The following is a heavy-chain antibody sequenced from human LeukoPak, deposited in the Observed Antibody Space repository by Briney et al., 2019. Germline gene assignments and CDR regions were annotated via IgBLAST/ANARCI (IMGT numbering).Heavy chain of an antibody. V-gene: IGHV1-69*05. D-gene: IGHD4-11*01. J-gene: IGHJ3*02. CDR3: ARSKRDPYAFDI. CDR1: GGTFISYA. CDR2: IIPIFGTA. Sequence: SVKVSCKASGGTFISYAISWVRQAPGQGLEWMGGIIPIFGTANYAQKFQGRVTITTDESTSTAYMELSSLRSEDTAVYYCARSKRDPYAFDIWGQGTMVTVSS.